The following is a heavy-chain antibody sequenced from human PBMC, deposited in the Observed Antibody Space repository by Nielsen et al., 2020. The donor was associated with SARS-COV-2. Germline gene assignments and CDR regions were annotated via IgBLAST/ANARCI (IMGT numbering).Heavy chain of an antibody. CDR1: GFTLEDYT. CDR3: AKDIKSWYSSSWYGGYFDY. Sequence: GGSLRLSCAASGFTLEDYTMHWVRQAPGKGLEWVSLISWDGGSTYYADSVKDRFTISRDNSKNSLYLQMNSLRTEDTALYYCAKDIKSWYSSSWYGGYFDYWGQGTLVTVSS. CDR2: ISWDGGST. V-gene: IGHV3-43*01. D-gene: IGHD6-13*01. J-gene: IGHJ4*02.